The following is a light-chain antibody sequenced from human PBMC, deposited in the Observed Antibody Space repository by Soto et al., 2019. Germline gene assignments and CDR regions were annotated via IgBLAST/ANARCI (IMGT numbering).Light chain of an antibody. Sequence: IVLTQSPGTLSLSPGERATLSCRTSQSLSNRYLAWYQQRPGQAPRLLIYDASDRATGIPARFSGSGSGTDFTLTISSLEPEDFAVYYCQHRSNWPPGITFGQGTRLEI. CDR2: DAS. CDR3: QHRSNWPPGIT. J-gene: IGKJ5*01. CDR1: QSLSNRY. V-gene: IGKV3-11*01.